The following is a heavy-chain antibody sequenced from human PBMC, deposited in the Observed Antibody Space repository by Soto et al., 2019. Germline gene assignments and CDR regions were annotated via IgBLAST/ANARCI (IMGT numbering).Heavy chain of an antibody. Sequence: EVQLVESGGNLVQPGGSLRLSCAASGFAFSGFWMTWVRQAPGQGLEWVANIEQDGSEKNYLDSVKGRLTISRDNAKNSLYLQMNSLQVEDTAVYYCTRGGGWESDYWGQGTLVTVSS. CDR1: GFAFSGFW. CDR2: IEQDGSEK. V-gene: IGHV3-7*05. J-gene: IGHJ4*02. D-gene: IGHD1-26*01. CDR3: TRGGGWESDY.